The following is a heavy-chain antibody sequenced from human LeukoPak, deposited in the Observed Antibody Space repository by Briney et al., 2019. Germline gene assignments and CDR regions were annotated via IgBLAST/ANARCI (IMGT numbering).Heavy chain of an antibody. Sequence: GGSLRLSCAVSGFSVRAYWIHWVRQAPGKGLVWVSRINNYEGVTFYADSVKGRFTISSDAAQNTVYLQMSSLRVEDTAVYYCARVGGFGSGEHFSLDIWGQGTMVTVSS. J-gene: IGHJ3*02. CDR2: INNYEGVT. V-gene: IGHV3-74*01. CDR1: GFSVRAYW. D-gene: IGHD3-10*01. CDR3: ARVGGFGSGEHFSLDI.